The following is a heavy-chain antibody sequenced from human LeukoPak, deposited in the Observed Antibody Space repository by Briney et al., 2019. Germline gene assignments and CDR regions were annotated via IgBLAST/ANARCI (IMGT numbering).Heavy chain of an antibody. CDR2: IYSGGST. Sequence: GGSLRLSCAASGFTVSSNYMSWVRKAPGKGLEWVSVIYSGGSTYYADSVKGRFTISRDNSKNTLYLQVNSLRAEDTAVYYCARGSGNYYGARYWGQGTLVTVSS. D-gene: IGHD1-26*01. CDR1: GFTVSSNY. CDR3: ARGSGNYYGARY. V-gene: IGHV3-53*01. J-gene: IGHJ4*02.